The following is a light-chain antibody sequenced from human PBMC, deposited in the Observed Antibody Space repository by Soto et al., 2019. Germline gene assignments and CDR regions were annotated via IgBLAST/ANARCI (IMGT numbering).Light chain of an antibody. V-gene: IGKV3-11*01. Sequence: VVTPSAAILSLSPGDRATHSSTARQSFSSYLAWYQQNPGQAHRLLIYNASNRAPGIPARFSGSGSGTDFTLTISSLEAEDVAVYYCQQRLKAPATFGQGTKLEIK. CDR2: NAS. CDR1: QSFSSY. J-gene: IGKJ2*01. CDR3: QQRLKAPAT.